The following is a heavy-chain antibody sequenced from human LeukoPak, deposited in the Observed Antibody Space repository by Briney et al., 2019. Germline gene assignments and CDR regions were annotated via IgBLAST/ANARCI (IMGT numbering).Heavy chain of an antibody. CDR2: IYYSGST. CDR3: ARVPNAFSGYRGGYYFDY. Sequence: PSETLSLTCTVSGGSIPISTYYWGWVRQPPGKGLEWIGSIYYSGSTYYNPSLKSRVTISVDTSKNQFSLKLSSVTAADTAVYYCARVPNAFSGYRGGYYFDYWGQGTLVTVSS. V-gene: IGHV4-39*07. J-gene: IGHJ4*02. CDR1: GGSIPISTYY. D-gene: IGHD3-22*01.